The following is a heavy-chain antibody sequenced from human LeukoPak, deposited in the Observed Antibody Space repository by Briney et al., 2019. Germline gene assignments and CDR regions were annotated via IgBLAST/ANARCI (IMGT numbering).Heavy chain of an antibody. Sequence: GGSLRLSCAASGFTFSNAWMSWVRQAPGKGLEWVGRIKSKTDGGTTDYAAPVKGRFTISRDDSKNTLYLQMNSLKTEDTAVYYCTTDPTMIIVVAYYFDYWGQGTLVTVSS. V-gene: IGHV3-15*01. D-gene: IGHD3-22*01. CDR3: TTDPTMIIVVAYYFDY. J-gene: IGHJ4*02. CDR1: GFTFSNAW. CDR2: IKSKTDGGTT.